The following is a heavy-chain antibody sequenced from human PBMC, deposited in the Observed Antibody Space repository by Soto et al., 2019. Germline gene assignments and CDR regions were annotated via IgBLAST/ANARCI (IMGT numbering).Heavy chain of an antibody. CDR1: GFTFSSYG. J-gene: IGHJ1*01. CDR2: IWYDGSNK. V-gene: IGHV3-33*01. Sequence: QVQLVESGGGVVQPGRSLRLSCAASGFTFSSYGMHWVRQAPGKGLEWVAVIWYDGSNKYYADSVKGRFTISRDNSKNPXXLQMNSLRAEDTAVYYCARDHHTPTVTTRNEYFQHWGQGTLVTVSS. CDR3: ARDHHTPTVTTRNEYFQH. D-gene: IGHD4-17*01.